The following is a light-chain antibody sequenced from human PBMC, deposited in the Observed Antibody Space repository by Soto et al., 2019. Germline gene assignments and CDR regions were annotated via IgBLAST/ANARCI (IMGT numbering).Light chain of an antibody. V-gene: IGKV3-20*01. J-gene: IGKJ1*01. CDR1: QSVSSSY. CDR3: QQYGSSPLT. Sequence: EIVMTQSPVTLSVSPVETVILSCMASQSVSSSYLAWYQQKPGQAPRLLIYGASSRATGIPDRFSGSGSGTDFTLTISRLEPEDFAVYYCQQYGSSPLTFGQGTKVDNK. CDR2: GAS.